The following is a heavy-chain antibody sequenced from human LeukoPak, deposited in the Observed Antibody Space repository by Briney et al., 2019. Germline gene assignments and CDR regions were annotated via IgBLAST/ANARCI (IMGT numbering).Heavy chain of an antibody. J-gene: IGHJ6*02. V-gene: IGHV3-21*01. Sequence: PGGSLRLSCAASGFTFSSYTMNWVRQAPGKGLEWVSFISSSSTCIYYADSVKGRFTISRDNAKNSLYLQMNSLRAEDTAVYYCAKDDDYYYGMDVWGQGTTVTVSS. CDR2: ISSSSTCI. CDR1: GFTFSSYT. CDR3: AKDDDYYYGMDV.